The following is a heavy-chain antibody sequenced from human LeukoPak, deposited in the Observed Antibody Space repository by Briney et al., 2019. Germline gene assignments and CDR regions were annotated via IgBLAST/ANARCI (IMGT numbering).Heavy chain of an antibody. CDR1: GGSISSYY. Sequence: SETLSLTCTVSGGSISSYYWSWIRQPPGKGLEWIGYIYYSGGTNYNPSLKSRVTISVDTSKDQFSLKVNSVTAADTAVYYCARIEGDNSLDFWGPGTLVTVSS. J-gene: IGHJ4*02. CDR3: ARIEGDNSLDF. CDR2: IYYSGGT. V-gene: IGHV4-59*08. D-gene: IGHD3-16*01.